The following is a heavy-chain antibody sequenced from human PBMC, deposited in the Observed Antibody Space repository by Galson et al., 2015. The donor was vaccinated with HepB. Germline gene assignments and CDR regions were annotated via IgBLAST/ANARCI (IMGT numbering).Heavy chain of an antibody. V-gene: IGHV1-69*05. CDR1: GGTFSSYA. Sequence: SVKVSCKASGGTFSSYAISWVRQAPGQGLGWMGGIIPIFGTANYAQKLQGRVTMTTDTSTSTAYMELRSLRSDDTAVYYCARGANYYGSGRRMDVWGQGTTVTVSS. D-gene: IGHD3-10*01. J-gene: IGHJ6*02. CDR3: ARGANYYGSGRRMDV. CDR2: IIPIFGTA.